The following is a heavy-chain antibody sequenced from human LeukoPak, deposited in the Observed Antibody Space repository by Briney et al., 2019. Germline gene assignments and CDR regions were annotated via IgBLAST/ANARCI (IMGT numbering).Heavy chain of an antibody. Sequence: GGSLRLSCAASGFTFDDYAMHWVRQAPGKGLEWVASINHNGNVNYYVDSVKGRFTISRDNAKNSLYLQMSNLRAEDTAVYFCARGGGLDVWGQGATVTVSS. CDR2: INHNGNVN. V-gene: IGHV3-7*03. CDR3: ARGGGLDV. D-gene: IGHD3-16*01. J-gene: IGHJ6*02. CDR1: GFTFDDYA.